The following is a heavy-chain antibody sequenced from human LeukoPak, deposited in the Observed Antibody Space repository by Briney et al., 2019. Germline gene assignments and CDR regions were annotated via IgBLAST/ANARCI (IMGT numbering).Heavy chain of an antibody. CDR2: ISAYNGNT. CDR1: GYTFTSYG. Sequence: GASVKVSCKASGYTFTSYGISWVRQAPGQGLEWMGWISAYNGNTNYAQKLQGRVTMTTDTSTSRAYMELRSLRSDDTAVYYCARDLGIAAAEGIDYWGQGTLVTVSS. J-gene: IGHJ4*02. CDR3: ARDLGIAAAEGIDY. D-gene: IGHD6-13*01. V-gene: IGHV1-18*01.